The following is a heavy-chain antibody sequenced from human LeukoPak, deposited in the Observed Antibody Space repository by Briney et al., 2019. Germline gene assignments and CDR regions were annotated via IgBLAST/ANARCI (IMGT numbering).Heavy chain of an antibody. J-gene: IGHJ3*02. CDR1: GFTVSSNY. V-gene: IGHV3-53*04. CDR2: IYSGGST. Sequence: PGGSLRLSCAASGFTVSSNYMSWVRQAPGKGLEWVSVIYSGGSTYYADSVKGQFTISRHNSKNTLYLQMNSLRAEDTAVYYCAREVQVVVTPRQVDAFDIWGQGTMVTVSS. CDR3: AREVQVVVTPRQVDAFDI. D-gene: IGHD2-2*01.